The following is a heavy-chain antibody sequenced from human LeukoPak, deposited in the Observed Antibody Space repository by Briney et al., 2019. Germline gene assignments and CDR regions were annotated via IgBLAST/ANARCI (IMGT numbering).Heavy chain of an antibody. D-gene: IGHD1-26*01. Sequence: ASVKVSCKVSGYTLTELSMHWVRQAPGKGLEWMGGFDPEDGETIYAQKFQGRVTMTEDTSTDTAYMELSSLRSEDTAVYYCATTATMEWELLSPHAFDYWGQGTLVTVSS. CDR1: GYTLTELS. V-gene: IGHV1-24*01. J-gene: IGHJ4*02. CDR3: ATTATMEWELLSPHAFDY. CDR2: FDPEDGET.